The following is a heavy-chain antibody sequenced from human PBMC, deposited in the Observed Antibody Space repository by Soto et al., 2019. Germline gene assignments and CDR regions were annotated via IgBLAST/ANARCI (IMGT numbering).Heavy chain of an antibody. V-gene: IGHV3-72*01. CDR1: GFSFSDYY. CDR2: SRNKVKSYTT. J-gene: IGHJ4*02. CDR3: SKLEGG. Sequence: EEQLVESGGGLVQPGGSLTLSCAASGFSFSDYYMEWVRQAPGKGLEWVARSRNKVKSYTTDYAASVKGRFTISRDLSKNSLYLEMNNLKPEDTAVYYCSKLEGGWGQGTLVTVSS. D-gene: IGHD3-3*01.